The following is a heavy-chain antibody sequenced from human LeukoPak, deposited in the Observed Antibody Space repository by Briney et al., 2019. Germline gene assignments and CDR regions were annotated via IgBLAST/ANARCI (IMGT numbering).Heavy chain of an antibody. CDR2: IKQDGSEK. D-gene: IGHD3-10*01. Sequence: GGSLRLSCAASGFTFSSYWMSWVRQAPGKGLEWVANIKQDGSEKYYVDSVKGRFTISRDNAKDSLYLQMNSLRAEDTAVYYCARDDRGNWFDPWGQGALVTVSS. J-gene: IGHJ5*02. CDR3: ARDDRGNWFDP. CDR1: GFTFSSYW. V-gene: IGHV3-7*01.